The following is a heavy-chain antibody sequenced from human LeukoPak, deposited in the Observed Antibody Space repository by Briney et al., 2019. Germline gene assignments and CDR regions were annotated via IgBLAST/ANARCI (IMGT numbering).Heavy chain of an antibody. Sequence: GGSLRLSCAASGFILSSFTMHWVRHNPGKGLEWVAVISYDESQKWYADSVKGRFTISRDISKNTLYLEMDSLRYEDTAVYYCARAYDSSWHNFDYWGQGSLVTVSS. J-gene: IGHJ4*02. CDR3: ARAYDSSWHNFDY. CDR2: ISYDESQK. D-gene: IGHD6-13*01. V-gene: IGHV3-30-3*01. CDR1: GFILSSFT.